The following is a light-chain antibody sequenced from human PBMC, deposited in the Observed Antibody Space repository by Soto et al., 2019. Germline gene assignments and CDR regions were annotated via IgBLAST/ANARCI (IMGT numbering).Light chain of an antibody. V-gene: IGKV1-5*01. CDR1: QSIGTW. J-gene: IGKJ5*01. CDR3: QQSDTYPLT. CDR2: DAS. Sequence: DIQMTQSPSTLSASVGERVTITCRASQSIGTWLAWYQHRPGKAPSLLIYDASTLRSGVPSRFSGSGSGTEFTLTISSLQADDFATYYCQQSDTYPLTFGQGTRLEIK.